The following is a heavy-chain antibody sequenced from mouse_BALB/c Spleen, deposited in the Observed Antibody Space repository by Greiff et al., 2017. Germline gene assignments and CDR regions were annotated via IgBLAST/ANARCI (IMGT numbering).Heavy chain of an antibody. CDR3: ARYGNYRYYYAMDY. D-gene: IGHD2-1*01. CDR2: IDPANGNT. Sequence: VQLQQSGAELVKPGASVKLSCTASGFNIKDTYMHWVKQRPEQGLEWIGRIDPANGNTKYDPKFQGKATITADTSSNTAYLQLSSLTSEDTAVYYGARYGNYRYYYAMDYWGQGTSVTVSS. CDR1: GFNIKDTY. J-gene: IGHJ4*01. V-gene: IGHV14-3*02.